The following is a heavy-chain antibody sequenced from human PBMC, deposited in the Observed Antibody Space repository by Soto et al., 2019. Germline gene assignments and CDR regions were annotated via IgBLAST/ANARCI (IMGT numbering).Heavy chain of an antibody. J-gene: IGHJ5*02. D-gene: IGHD3-16*01. V-gene: IGHV3-9*01. CDR3: AKDHLGGAMAVPLFDP. Sequence: SLRLSCAASGFNFDDYAMHWVRQAPGKGLEWVAGITWNSGNLAYADSVRGRFTISRDNAKDSLYLQMNSLTPEDTAFYYCAKDHLGGAMAVPLFDPWGQGALVTVSS. CDR2: ITWNSGNL. CDR1: GFNFDDYA.